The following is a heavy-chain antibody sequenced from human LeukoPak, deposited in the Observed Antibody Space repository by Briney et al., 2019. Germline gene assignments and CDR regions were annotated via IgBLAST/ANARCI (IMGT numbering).Heavy chain of an antibody. CDR3: AREAGAHYYYYGMDV. CDR2: ISSGSSYI. Sequence: GGSLRLSCAASGFTFSSYSMNWVRQAPGKGLEWVSSISSGSSYIYYADSVKGRFTISRDNAKNSLYLQMNSLRAEDTAVYYCAREAGAHYYYYGMDVWGQGTTVTVSS. D-gene: IGHD6-19*01. J-gene: IGHJ6*02. CDR1: GFTFSSYS. V-gene: IGHV3-21*01.